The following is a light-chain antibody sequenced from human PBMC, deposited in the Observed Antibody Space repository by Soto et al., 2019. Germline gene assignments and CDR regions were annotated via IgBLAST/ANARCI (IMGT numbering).Light chain of an antibody. J-gene: IGKJ1*01. CDR2: EAS. CDR1: QSVNIW. V-gene: IGKV1-5*03. CDR3: QQYNNVWT. Sequence: DIQMTQFPSALSASVGDRVTITCRASQSVNIWLAWYQQKPGKAPKLLISEASTVETGFPARFSGSGSGTQFTLTISSLQPDDLATYYCQQYNNVWTFGQGTKVQIK.